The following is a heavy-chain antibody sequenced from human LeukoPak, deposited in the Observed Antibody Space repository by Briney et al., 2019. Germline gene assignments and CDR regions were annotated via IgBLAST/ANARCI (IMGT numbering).Heavy chain of an antibody. D-gene: IGHD1-1*01. Sequence: GGSLRLSCAASGFTFSSYGMHWVRQVPGKGLEWVAVIWYDGSNKYYADSVKGRFTISRDNSKNTLYLQMNSLRAEDTAVYYCARDRNDQGMDVWGQGTTVTVSS. V-gene: IGHV3-33*01. J-gene: IGHJ6*02. CDR2: IWYDGSNK. CDR3: ARDRNDQGMDV. CDR1: GFTFSSYG.